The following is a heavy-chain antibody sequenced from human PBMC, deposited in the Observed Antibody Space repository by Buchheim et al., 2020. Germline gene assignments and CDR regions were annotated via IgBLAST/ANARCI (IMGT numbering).Heavy chain of an antibody. V-gene: IGHV1-2*04. D-gene: IGHD5-18*01. Sequence: QVQLVQSGAEVKKPGASVKVSCKASGYTFTGYYMHWVRQAPGQGLEWMGWINPNSGGTNYAQKFQGWVTMTRDTSISTAYMELSRLGSDDTAVYYCARNAEDGYSYGIYYYGMDVWGQGTT. CDR3: ARNAEDGYSYGIYYYGMDV. CDR2: INPNSGGT. J-gene: IGHJ6*02. CDR1: GYTFTGYY.